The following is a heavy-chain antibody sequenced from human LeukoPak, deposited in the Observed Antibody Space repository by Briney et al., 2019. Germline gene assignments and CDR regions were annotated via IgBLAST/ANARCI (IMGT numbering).Heavy chain of an antibody. V-gene: IGHV1-2*02. CDR1: GYTFTGYY. CDR3: ARGYDSGGYYLPDH. CDR2: INPNSGGT. J-gene: IGHJ4*02. D-gene: IGHD3-22*01. Sequence: GASVKVSCKASGYTFTGYYMHWVRQAPGQGLEWMGWINPNSGGTNYAQKFQGRVTMTRDKSISTAYMELSRLTSDDTAVYYCARGYDSGGYYLPDHWGQGTLVTVSS.